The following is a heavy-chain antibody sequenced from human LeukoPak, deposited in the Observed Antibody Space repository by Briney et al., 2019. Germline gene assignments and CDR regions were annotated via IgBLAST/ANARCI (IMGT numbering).Heavy chain of an antibody. V-gene: IGHV3-21*01. CDR2: ISSSSSYI. CDR1: GFTFSSYS. J-gene: IGHJ6*03. CDR3: ARDDRYSNYEMYYMDV. D-gene: IGHD4-11*01. Sequence: GGSLRLSCAASGFTFSSYSMNWVRQAPGKGLEWVSSISSSSSYIYYADSVKGRFTISRDNAKNSLYLQMNGLRAEDTAVYYCARDDRYSNYEMYYMDVWGKGTTVTVSS.